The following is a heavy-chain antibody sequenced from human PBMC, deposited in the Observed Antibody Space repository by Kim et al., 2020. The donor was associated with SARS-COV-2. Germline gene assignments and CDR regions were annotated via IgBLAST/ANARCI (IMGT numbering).Heavy chain of an antibody. V-gene: IGHV3-13*01. D-gene: IGHD1-1*01. Sequence: YYPGSVKGRFTISRENAKNSLYLQMNSLRAGDTAVYYCAREGYNEDAFDIWGQGTMVTDSS. J-gene: IGHJ3*02. CDR3: AREGYNEDAFDI.